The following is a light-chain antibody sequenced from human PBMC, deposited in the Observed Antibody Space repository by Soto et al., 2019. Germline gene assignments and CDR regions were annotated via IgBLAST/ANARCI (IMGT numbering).Light chain of an antibody. CDR1: SSNIGAGYD. CDR3: QTYDSNLSGPHVV. Sequence: QSVLTQPPSVSGAPGQRVTISCTGTSSNIGAGYDVHWYQQLPGTAPKLLIYDNNNRPSGVPDRFSGSKSGTSASLAITGLQAEDEGSYYCQTYDSNLSGPHVVFGGGTQLTVL. V-gene: IGLV1-40*01. J-gene: IGLJ2*01. CDR2: DNN.